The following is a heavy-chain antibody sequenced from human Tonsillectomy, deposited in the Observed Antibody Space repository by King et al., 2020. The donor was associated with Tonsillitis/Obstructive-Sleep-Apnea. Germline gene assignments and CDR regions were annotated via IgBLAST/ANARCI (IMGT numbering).Heavy chain of an antibody. V-gene: IGHV3-21*01. CDR1: GFTFSSYS. Sequence: VQLVESGGGLVKPGGSLRLSCAASGFTFSSYSMNWVRQAPGKGLEWVSSISSSSSYIYYADSVKGRFTISRDNAKNSLYLQMNSLRAEDTAVYYCAREMYYYESSGSLDYWGPGTLVTVSS. CDR3: AREMYYYESSGSLDY. D-gene: IGHD3-22*01. J-gene: IGHJ4*02. CDR2: ISSSSSYI.